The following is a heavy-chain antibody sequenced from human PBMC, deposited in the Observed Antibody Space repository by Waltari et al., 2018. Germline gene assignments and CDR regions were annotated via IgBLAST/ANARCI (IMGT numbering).Heavy chain of an antibody. CDR3: AHSYGAATGGQYFQH. Sequence: QITLKESGPTLVKPTQTLTLTCTFSGFSLSTSGVGVGWIRQPPGKALEGLALIYWNDDKRYSPSLKSRLTITKDTSKNQVVLTMTNMDPVDTATYYCAHSYGAATGGQYFQHWGQGTLVTVSS. CDR1: GFSLSTSGVG. V-gene: IGHV2-5*01. D-gene: IGHD2-15*01. CDR2: IYWNDDK. J-gene: IGHJ1*01.